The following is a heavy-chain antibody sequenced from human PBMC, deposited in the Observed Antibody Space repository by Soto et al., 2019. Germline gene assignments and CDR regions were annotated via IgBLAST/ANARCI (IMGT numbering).Heavy chain of an antibody. J-gene: IGHJ4*02. V-gene: IGHV1-3*01. CDR2: INAGNGNT. CDR1: GYTFTSYA. D-gene: IGHD4-17*01. CDR3: ARGYDYGDYGHDY. Sequence: ASVKVSCKASGYTFTSYAMYWVRQAPGQRLEWMGWINAGNGNTKYSQKFQGRVTITRDTSASTAYMELSSLRSEDTTVYYCARGYDYGDYGHDYWGQGTLVTVSS.